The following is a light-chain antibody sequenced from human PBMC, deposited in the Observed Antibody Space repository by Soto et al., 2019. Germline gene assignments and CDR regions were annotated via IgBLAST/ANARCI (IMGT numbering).Light chain of an antibody. CDR1: QGISTW. CDR3: KQANSFPIS. Sequence: DIQITQSPSPVSAYAASRVNITFPSSQGISTWLAWYQQKPGKAPKLLIYGASSLQSGVPSRFSGSGSGTDFTLTISNLQTEDFATYYCKQANSFPISFGKGTRLEIK. J-gene: IGKJ5*01. V-gene: IGKV1D-12*01. CDR2: GAS.